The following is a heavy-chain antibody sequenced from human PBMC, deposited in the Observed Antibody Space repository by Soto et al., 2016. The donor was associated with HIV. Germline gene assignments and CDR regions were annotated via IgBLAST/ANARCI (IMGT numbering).Heavy chain of an antibody. V-gene: IGHV1-2*02. CDR3: ARDETMVPRRPSAT. CDR2: INPNSGGT. J-gene: IGHJ3*01. CDR1: GGTFSSYG. D-gene: IGHD3-10*01. Sequence: QVQLVQSGAEVKKPGSSVKVSCKASGGTFSSYGISWVRQAPGQGLEWMGWINPNSGGTNYAQKFQGRVTMTRDTSISTAYMELSRLRSDDTAVYYXARDETMVPRRPSATWGRG.